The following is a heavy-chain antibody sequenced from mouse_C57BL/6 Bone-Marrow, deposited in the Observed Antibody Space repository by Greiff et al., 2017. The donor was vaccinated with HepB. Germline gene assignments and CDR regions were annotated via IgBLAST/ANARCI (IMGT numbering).Heavy chain of an antibody. D-gene: IGHD1-1*01. J-gene: IGHJ1*03. V-gene: IGHV1-7*01. CDR2: INPSSGYT. Sequence: QVHVKQSGAELAKPGASVKLSCKASGYTFTSYWMHWVKQRPGPGLEWIGYINPSSGYTKYNQKFKDKATLTADKSSSTAYMQLSSLTYEDSAVYYCARSLILRYQRGGYFDVWGTGTTLTVSS. CDR1: GYTFTSYW. CDR3: ARSLILRYQRGGYFDV.